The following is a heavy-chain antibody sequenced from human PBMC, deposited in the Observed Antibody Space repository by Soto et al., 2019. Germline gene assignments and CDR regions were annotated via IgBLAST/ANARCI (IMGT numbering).Heavy chain of an antibody. CDR1: GYTFTSYG. Sequence: QVQLVQSGAEVKKPGASVKVSCKASGYTFTSYGISWVRQAPGQGLEWLGRISAYNGNTNYAQKLQGRVTMNTDTFTSTAYMELRSLRSDDTAVYYCARDRGYNWHYGWFAPWGQGTLVTVSS. V-gene: IGHV1-18*01. D-gene: IGHD1-7*01. CDR2: ISAYNGNT. J-gene: IGHJ5*02. CDR3: ARDRGYNWHYGWFAP.